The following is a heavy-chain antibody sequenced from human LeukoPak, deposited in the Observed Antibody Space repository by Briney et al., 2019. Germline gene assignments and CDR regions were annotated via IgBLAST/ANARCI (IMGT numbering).Heavy chain of an antibody. Sequence: SETLSLTCTVSGGSISSYYWSWIRQPPGKGLEWIGYIYYSGSTNYNPSLKSRVTISVDTSKNQSSLKLSSVTAADTAVYYCARARGVLDAFDIWGQGTMVTVSS. D-gene: IGHD3-10*01. J-gene: IGHJ3*02. V-gene: IGHV4-59*01. CDR2: IYYSGST. CDR1: GGSISSYY. CDR3: ARARGVLDAFDI.